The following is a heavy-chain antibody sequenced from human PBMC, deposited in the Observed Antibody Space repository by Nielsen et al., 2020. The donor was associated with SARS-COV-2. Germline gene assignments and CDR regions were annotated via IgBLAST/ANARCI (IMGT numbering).Heavy chain of an antibody. CDR2: ISAYNGNT. CDR3: ARVPSITIFGVVIIDAFDI. Sequence: ASVKVSCKASGYTFTSYGISWVRQAPGQGLEWMGWISAYNGNTNYAQKLQGRVTMTTDTSTSTAYMELRSLRSDDTAVYYCARVPSITIFGVVIIDAFDIWGQGTMVTVSS. CDR1: GYTFTSYG. J-gene: IGHJ3*02. V-gene: IGHV1-18*01. D-gene: IGHD3-3*01.